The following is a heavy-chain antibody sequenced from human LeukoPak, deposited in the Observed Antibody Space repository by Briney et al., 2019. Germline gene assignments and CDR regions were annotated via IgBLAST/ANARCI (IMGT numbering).Heavy chain of an antibody. D-gene: IGHD5-12*01. Sequence: SETLSLTCAVSGGSISSGGYSWSWLRQPPGKGLEWIGYIYHSGSTYYNPSLKSRVTISVDTSKNQFSLKLSSVTAADTAVYYCARMTLTVATSGTLSYHFDYWGQGTLVTVSS. V-gene: IGHV4-30-2*01. J-gene: IGHJ4*02. CDR1: GGSISSGGYS. CDR3: ARMTLTVATSGTLSYHFDY. CDR2: IYHSGST.